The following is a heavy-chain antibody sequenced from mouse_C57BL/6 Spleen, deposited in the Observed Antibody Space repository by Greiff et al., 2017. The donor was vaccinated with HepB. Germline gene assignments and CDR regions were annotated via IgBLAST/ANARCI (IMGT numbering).Heavy chain of an antibody. CDR2: IYPGSGST. CDR1: GYTFTSYW. CDR3: ARYDRSAMDY. D-gene: IGHD2-14*01. J-gene: IGHJ4*01. Sequence: QVQLQQPGAELVKPGASVKMSCKASGYTFTSYWITWVKQRPGQGLEWIGHIYPGSGSTNYNEKFKSKATLTVDTSSSTAYMQLSGLTSEDSAVYYGARYDRSAMDYWGQGTSVTVSS. V-gene: IGHV1-55*01.